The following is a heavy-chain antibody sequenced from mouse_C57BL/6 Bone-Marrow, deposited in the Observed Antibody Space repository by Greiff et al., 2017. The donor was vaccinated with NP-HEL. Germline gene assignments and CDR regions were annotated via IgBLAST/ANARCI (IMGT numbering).Heavy chain of an antibody. D-gene: IGHD2-1*01. V-gene: IGHV2-3*01. J-gene: IGHJ1*03. CDR2: IWGDGST. CDR1: GFSLTSYG. CDR3: AKEDGNYLYWYFDV. Sequence: VQLKESGPGLVAPSQSLSITCTVSGFSLTSYGVSWVRQPPGKGLEWLGVIWGDGSTNYYSALISRLSISKDNTTSQVFLKLNSLHTDDTATYYSAKEDGNYLYWYFDVWGTGTTVTVSS.